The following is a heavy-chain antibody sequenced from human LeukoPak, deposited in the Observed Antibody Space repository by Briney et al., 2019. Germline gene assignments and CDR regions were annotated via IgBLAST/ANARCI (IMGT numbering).Heavy chain of an antibody. D-gene: IGHD5-24*01. J-gene: IGHJ6*03. CDR2: IYYSGST. V-gene: IGHV4-59*01. CDR1: GGSFSGYY. Sequence: KPSETLSLTCAVYGGSFSGYYWSWIRQPPGKGLEWIGYIYYSGSTNYNPSLKSRVTISVDTSKNQFSLKLSSVTAADTAVYYCARWLQLDRYYYMDVWGKGTTVTVSS. CDR3: ARWLQLDRYYYMDV.